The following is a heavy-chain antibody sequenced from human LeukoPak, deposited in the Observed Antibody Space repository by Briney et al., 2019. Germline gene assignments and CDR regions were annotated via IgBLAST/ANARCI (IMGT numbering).Heavy chain of an antibody. V-gene: IGHV4-34*01. J-gene: IGHJ4*02. CDR3: ASHEGLAAAGQPPTTGGDY. CDR1: GGSFSGYY. Sequence: PSETLSLTCAVYGGSFSGYYWSWIRQPPGKGLEWIGEINHSGSTNYNPSLKSRVTISVDTSKNQFSLKLSSVTAADTAVYYCASHEGLAAAGQPPTTGGDYWGQGTLVTVSS. D-gene: IGHD6-13*01. CDR2: INHSGST.